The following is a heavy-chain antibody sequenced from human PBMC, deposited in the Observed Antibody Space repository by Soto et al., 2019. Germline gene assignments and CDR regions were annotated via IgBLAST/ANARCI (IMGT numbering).Heavy chain of an antibody. J-gene: IGHJ4*02. V-gene: IGHV1-18*01. D-gene: IGHD3-10*01. CDR3: VRDLDGSGSYYTDY. CDR1: GYVFISYG. Sequence: QVQLVQSGAEVKKPGASVKVSYKASGYVFISYGISWVRQAPGQGLEWMGWISRHNGNTHYAQKFQGRVTMTTDASTSTAYMELRSLRSDDTAVYYCVRDLDGSGSYYTDYWGQGTLVTVSS. CDR2: ISRHNGNT.